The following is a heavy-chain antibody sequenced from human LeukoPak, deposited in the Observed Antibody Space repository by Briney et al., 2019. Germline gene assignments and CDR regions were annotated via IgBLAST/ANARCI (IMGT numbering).Heavy chain of an antibody. Sequence: SETLSLTCTVSGGSISSYYWSWIRQPPGKGLEWIGYIYYSGSTNYNPSLKSRITISVDTSKNQFSLKLSSVTAADTAVYYCAGRQRYGSSGCWGQGTLVTVSS. V-gene: IGHV4-59*01. J-gene: IGHJ4*02. D-gene: IGHD3-22*01. CDR1: GGSISSYY. CDR3: AGRQRYGSSGC. CDR2: IYYSGST.